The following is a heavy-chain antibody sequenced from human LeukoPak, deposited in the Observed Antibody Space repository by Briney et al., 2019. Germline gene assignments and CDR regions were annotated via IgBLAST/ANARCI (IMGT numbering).Heavy chain of an antibody. CDR2: ISSSSTI. V-gene: IGHV3-48*02. CDR3: ARVRWDGYSYGYVDY. CDR1: GFTFSSYS. Sequence: GGSLRLSCAASGFTFSSYSMNWVRQAPGKGLEWVSYISSSSTIYYADSVKGRFTISRDNAKNSLYLQMNSLRDEDTAVYYCARVRWDGYSYGYVDYWGQGTLVTVSS. J-gene: IGHJ4*02. D-gene: IGHD5-18*01.